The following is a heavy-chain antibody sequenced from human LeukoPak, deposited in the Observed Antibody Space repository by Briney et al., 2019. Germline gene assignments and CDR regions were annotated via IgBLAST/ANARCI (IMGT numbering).Heavy chain of an antibody. CDR3: ARDPNLYGSGSSTYNWFDP. J-gene: IGHJ5*02. D-gene: IGHD3-10*01. Sequence: ASVKVSCKASGYTFTSYGISWVRQAPGQGLEWMGWISAYNGSTNYAQKLQGRVTMTTDTSTSTAYMELRSLRSDDTAVYYCARDPNLYGSGSSTYNWFDPWGQGTLVTVSS. CDR2: ISAYNGST. CDR1: GYTFTSYG. V-gene: IGHV1-18*01.